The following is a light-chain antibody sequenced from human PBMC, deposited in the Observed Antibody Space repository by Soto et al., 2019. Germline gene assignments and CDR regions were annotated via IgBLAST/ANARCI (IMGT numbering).Light chain of an antibody. V-gene: IGKV3-15*01. CDR1: QSVSDY. CDR3: HQYNNWPPGT. CDR2: PAS. J-gene: IGKJ1*01. Sequence: VVTHSPATLSLSPGERATLACSASQSVSDYLAWYQHKPGQAPRILIYPASIRATGIPAMFTGSGSGTEFTITISSLQSEDFALYYCHQYNNWPPGTFGQGTKVDIK.